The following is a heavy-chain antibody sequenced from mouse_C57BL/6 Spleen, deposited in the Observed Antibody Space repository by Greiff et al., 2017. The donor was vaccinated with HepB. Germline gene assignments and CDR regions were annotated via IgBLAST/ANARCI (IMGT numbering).Heavy chain of an antibody. CDR3: ARRGIDYYGTPYFDV. V-gene: IGHV1-80*01. CDR2: IYPGDGDT. CDR1: GYAFSSYW. J-gene: IGHJ1*03. D-gene: IGHD1-1*01. Sequence: QVQLQQSGAELVKPGASVKISCKASGYAFSSYWMNWVKQRPGKGLEWIGQIYPGDGDTNYNGKFKGKATLTADKSSSTAYMQLSSLTSEDSAVYFCARRGIDYYGTPYFDVWGTGTTVTVSS.